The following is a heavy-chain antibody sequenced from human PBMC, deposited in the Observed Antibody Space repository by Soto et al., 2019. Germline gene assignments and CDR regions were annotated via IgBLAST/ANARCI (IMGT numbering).Heavy chain of an antibody. CDR1: GFTFSSYA. J-gene: IGHJ4*02. Sequence: GGSLRLSCAASGFTFSSYAMSWVRQAPGKGLEWVSAISGSGGSTYYADSVKGRFTISRDNSKNTLYLQMNSLRAEDTAVYYCAKHLPARITMIVVVFDYWGQGTLVTVSS. CDR3: AKHLPARITMIVVVFDY. D-gene: IGHD3-22*01. CDR2: ISGSGGST. V-gene: IGHV3-23*01.